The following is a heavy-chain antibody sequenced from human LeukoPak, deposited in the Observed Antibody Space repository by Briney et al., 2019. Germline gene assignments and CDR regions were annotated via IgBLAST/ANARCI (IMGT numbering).Heavy chain of an antibody. CDR1: GGTFSSYA. D-gene: IGHD2-2*01. CDR3: AREVQGYCSSTSCYDRFDP. CDR2: IIPIFGTA. J-gene: IGHJ5*02. Sequence: SVKVSCKASGGTFSSYAISWVRQAPGQGLEWMGGIIPIFGTANYAQKFQGRVTITADESTSTAYMELSSLRSEDTAVYYCAREVQGYCSSTSCYDRFDPWGQGTLVTVSS. V-gene: IGHV1-69*13.